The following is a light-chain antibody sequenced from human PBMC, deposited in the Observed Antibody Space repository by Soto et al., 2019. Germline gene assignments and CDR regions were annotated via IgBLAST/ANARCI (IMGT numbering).Light chain of an antibody. CDR1: QTISSF. V-gene: IGKV1-39*01. J-gene: IGKJ2*01. Sequence: DTQMTQSPSFLSASLGDRVTITCRASQTISSFLYWYQQRPGKAPKLLIYATSNLHSGVPSRFSGAGSGTDFTLTINSLQPEDFGTYYCQQSYSTPYTVGQGTKV. CDR2: ATS. CDR3: QQSYSTPYT.